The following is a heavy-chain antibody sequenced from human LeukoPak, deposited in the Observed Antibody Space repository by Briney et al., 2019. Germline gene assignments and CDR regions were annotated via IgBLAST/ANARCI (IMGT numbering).Heavy chain of an antibody. CDR1: GGSISSGSYY. J-gene: IGHJ4*02. D-gene: IGHD2-21*01. CDR2: MYSSGST. Sequence: SQTLSLTCTVSGGSISSGSYYWSWIRQPAGKGLEWIGRMYSSGSTNYNPSLKIRVTISVDTSKNQFSLKLSSVTAADTAVYYCARGTVGRTYCGGDCYSPIDYWGQGSLVTVSS. CDR3: ARGTVGRTYCGGDCYSPIDY. V-gene: IGHV4-61*02.